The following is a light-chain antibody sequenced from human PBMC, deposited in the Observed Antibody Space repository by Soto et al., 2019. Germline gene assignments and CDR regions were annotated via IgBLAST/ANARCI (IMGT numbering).Light chain of an antibody. CDR1: QSVSSSY. J-gene: IGKJ2*01. V-gene: IGKV3-20*01. CDR2: GAS. CDR3: QQYGSSPPPYT. Sequence: EIVLTQSPGTLSLSPGERATLSCRASQSVSSSYLAWYQQKPGQAPRLLIYGASSMATGIPDRFSGSGSGTDFTLTISRLEPEDFAVYYFQQYGSSPPPYTFGQGTKLEIK.